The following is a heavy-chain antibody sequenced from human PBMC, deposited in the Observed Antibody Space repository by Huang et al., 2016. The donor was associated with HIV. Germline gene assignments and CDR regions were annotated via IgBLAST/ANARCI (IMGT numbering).Heavy chain of an antibody. V-gene: IGHV3-23*01. J-gene: IGHJ6*02. CDR1: GFPFRSYG. D-gene: IGHD6-19*01. Sequence: EVQLLESGGGLVQPGGSLRLSCGASGFPFRSYGMSWVRQAPGKGLEWVSGITGISGSGSNTYYADSVKGRFSISRDISKNTLYLQMSSLRAEDTAVYYCAKDTRSGWFGGQYYYGLDVWGQGTTVTVSS. CDR3: AKDTRSGWFGGQYYYGLDV. CDR2: ISGSGSNT.